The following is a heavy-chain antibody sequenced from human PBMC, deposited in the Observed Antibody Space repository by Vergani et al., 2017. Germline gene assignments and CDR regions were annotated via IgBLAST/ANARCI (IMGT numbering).Heavy chain of an antibody. D-gene: IGHD2-15*01. CDR1: GFTFSSYS. J-gene: IGHJ4*02. Sequence: EVQLVESGGGLVQPGGSLRLSCAASGFTFSSYSMNWVRQAPGKGLEWVSYISSSSSTIYYADSVKGRFTISRDNAKNSLYMQKNSLRAEDTAVYYCARDLYCSGGSCYSFDYWGQGTLVTVSS. V-gene: IGHV3-48*01. CDR3: ARDLYCSGGSCYSFDY. CDR2: ISSSSSTI.